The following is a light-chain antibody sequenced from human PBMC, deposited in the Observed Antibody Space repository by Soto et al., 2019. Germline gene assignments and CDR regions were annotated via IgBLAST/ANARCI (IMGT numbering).Light chain of an antibody. V-gene: IGKV3-15*01. J-gene: IGKJ5*01. CDR3: QQYNTWPPIT. CDR1: QSISTN. CDR2: GAS. Sequence: EIVLTQSPVTLSLSPGERATLSCRASQSISTNLAWYQQKPGQAPRLLIYGASTRATGLPARFSGSGSGTDFTLTISSLQSEDFAVYYCQQYNTWPPITFGQGTRLEIK.